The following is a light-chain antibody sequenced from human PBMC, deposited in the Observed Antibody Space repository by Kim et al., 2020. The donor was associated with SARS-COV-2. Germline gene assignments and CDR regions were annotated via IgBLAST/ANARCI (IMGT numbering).Light chain of an antibody. CDR2: DNN. J-gene: IGLJ2*01. CDR3: GTWDSSLSAVV. V-gene: IGLV1-51*01. Sequence: GQKVTISCSGSSSNSGKNYVSWYQQLPKTAPKLLIYDNNERPSGIPDRFSGSKSGTSATLGITGLQTGDEADYYCGTWDSSLSAVVFGGGTQLTVL. CDR1: SSNSGKNY.